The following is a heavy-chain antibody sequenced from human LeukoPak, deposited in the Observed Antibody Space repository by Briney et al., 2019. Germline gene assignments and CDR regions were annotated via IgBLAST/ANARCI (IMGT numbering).Heavy chain of an antibody. D-gene: IGHD5-18*01. V-gene: IGHV4-34*01. Sequence: PSETLSLTCAVYGGSFSGYYCSWIRQPPGKGLEWIGEINHSGSTNYNPSLKSRVTISVDTSKNQFSLKLSSVTAADTAVYYCARGYSYFDYWGQGTLVTVSS. J-gene: IGHJ4*02. CDR1: GGSFSGYY. CDR3: ARGYSYFDY. CDR2: INHSGST.